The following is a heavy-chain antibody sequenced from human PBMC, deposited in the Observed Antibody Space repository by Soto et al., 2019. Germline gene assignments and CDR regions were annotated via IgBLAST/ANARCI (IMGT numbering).Heavy chain of an antibody. CDR3: ARHRYPGIAAGGPDY. Sequence: QVQLVDSGGGGVQPGRSLRLSCAASGFTFSSYGMHWVRQAPGKGLEWVAVIWYDGNNKYYADSVNGRFTMYRDNSKNTLYMHMNSLRGEDRAVYYCARHRYPGIAAGGPDYWGQGTQVIVSS. CDR1: GFTFSSYG. D-gene: IGHD6-13*01. V-gene: IGHV3-33*01. J-gene: IGHJ4*02. CDR2: IWYDGNNK.